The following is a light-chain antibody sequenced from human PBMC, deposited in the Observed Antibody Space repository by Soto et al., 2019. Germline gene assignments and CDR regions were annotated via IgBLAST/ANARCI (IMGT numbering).Light chain of an antibody. CDR3: QQRSNWLT. J-gene: IGKJ4*01. CDR2: GAS. V-gene: IGKV3D-20*02. Sequence: ENVLTQSPGTLSLSPGERATVSCRASQSVSSSYLAWYQQKPGQAPRLLIYGASNRATGVPDRFSGGGSGTDFTLTISSLEPEDFAVYYCQQRSNWLTFGGGTKVDIK. CDR1: QSVSSSY.